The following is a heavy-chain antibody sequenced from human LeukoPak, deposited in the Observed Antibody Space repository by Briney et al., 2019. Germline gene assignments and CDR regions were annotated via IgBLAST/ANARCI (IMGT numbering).Heavy chain of an antibody. J-gene: IGHJ3*02. CDR3: ARDQVTAEGRAFDI. CDR1: GFTFSSYS. D-gene: IGHD2-21*02. V-gene: IGHV3-21*03. CDR2: ISSSSSYI. Sequence: GGSLRLSCAASGFTFSSYSINWVRQAPGKGLEWVSSISSSSSYIYYADSVRGGFTISRDNAKNLLSLQMNSLRAEDTAIYYCARDQVTAEGRAFDIWGQGTMVTVSS.